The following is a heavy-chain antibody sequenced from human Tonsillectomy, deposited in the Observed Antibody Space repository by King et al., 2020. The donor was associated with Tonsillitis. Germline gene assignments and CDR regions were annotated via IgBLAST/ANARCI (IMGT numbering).Heavy chain of an antibody. D-gene: IGHD3-22*01. CDR1: GFTFSSYA. CDR2: IYSGGSST. CDR3: AKDRESVDYYDSSGYYFDY. Sequence: VQLVESGGGLVQPGGSLRLSCAASGFTFSSYAMSWVRQAPGKGLEWVSVIYSGGSSTYYADSVKGRFTISRDNSKNTLYLQMNSLRAAETAVYYCAKDRESVDYYDSSGYYFDYWGQGTLVTVSS. J-gene: IGHJ4*02. V-gene: IGHV3-23*03.